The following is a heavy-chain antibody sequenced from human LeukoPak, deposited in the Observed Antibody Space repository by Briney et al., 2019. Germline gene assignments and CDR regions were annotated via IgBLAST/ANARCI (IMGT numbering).Heavy chain of an antibody. V-gene: IGHV3-48*04. CDR2: ITRSSGTI. CDR1: GFTFSSYS. CDR3: ARDGSGFDY. J-gene: IGHJ4*02. Sequence: GGPLRLSCAASGFTFSSYSMNWVRQAPGKGLEWVSYITRSSGTIYYADSVKGRITISRDNAKNSLYLQMNSLRAEDTAVYYCARDGSGFDYWGQGTLVTVSS. D-gene: IGHD3-10*01.